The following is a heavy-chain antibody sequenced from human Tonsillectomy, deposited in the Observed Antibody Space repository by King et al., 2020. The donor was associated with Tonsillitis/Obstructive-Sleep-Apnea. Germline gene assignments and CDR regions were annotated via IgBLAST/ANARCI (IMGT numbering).Heavy chain of an antibody. CDR2: ISHRGNT. J-gene: IGHJ5*02. D-gene: IGHD4-17*01. V-gene: IGHV4-34*01. Sequence: VQLQQWGAGLLKPSETLSLTCSVYGGSFSGYYWSWIRQPPGKGLEWIVEISHRGNTNYNPSLKSRVTMSVDTSKNHFSLRLTSVTAPDTAVYYCARDRGGVTVTTLGWFDPWGQGTLVTVSS. CDR1: GGSFSGYY. CDR3: ARDRGGVTVTTLGWFDP.